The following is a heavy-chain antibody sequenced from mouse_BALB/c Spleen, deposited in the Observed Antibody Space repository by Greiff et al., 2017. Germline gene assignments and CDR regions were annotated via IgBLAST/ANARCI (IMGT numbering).Heavy chain of an antibody. J-gene: IGHJ4*01. D-gene: IGHD1-1*01. CDR2: IWAGGST. V-gene: IGHV2-9*02. Sequence: VQLVESGPGLVAPSQSLSITCTVSGFSLTSYGVHWVRQPPGKGLEWLGVIWAGGSTNYNSALMSRLSISKDNSKSQVFLKMNSLQTDDTAMYYCAREIYYGSSYAMDYWGQGTSVTVSS. CDR1: GFSLTSYG. CDR3: AREIYYGSSYAMDY.